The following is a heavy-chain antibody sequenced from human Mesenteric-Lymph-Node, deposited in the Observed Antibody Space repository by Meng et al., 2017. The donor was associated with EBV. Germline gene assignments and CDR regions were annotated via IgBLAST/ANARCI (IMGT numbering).Heavy chain of an antibody. CDR2: SRNRADSYNI. Sequence: VQLVEAGGGLVQPGGSLRLSCATSEITFSDHYMDWVRQVPGKGLEWVGRSRNRADSYNIEYAASVKGRFTISRDASKSSLYLQMNSLKPEDTAVYYCVSAWGLGSYYFDLWGQGTLGTVPS. D-gene: IGHD3-10*01. V-gene: IGHV3-72*01. CDR3: VSAWGLGSYYFDL. CDR1: EITFSDHY. J-gene: IGHJ4*02.